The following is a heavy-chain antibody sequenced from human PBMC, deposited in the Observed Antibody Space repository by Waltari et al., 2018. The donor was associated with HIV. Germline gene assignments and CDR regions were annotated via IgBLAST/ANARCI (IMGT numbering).Heavy chain of an antibody. CDR3: GFEGGNYVSPLNF. V-gene: IGHV1-69*04. D-gene: IGHD4-4*01. CDR2: IVPSLSVT. Sequence: QVQLEQSGPELKKPGSSVKVSCKSSGDTFGNYAVAWVRQAPGQGLEWMGRIVPSLSVTTYAEKFQDRVTITADESTTTAYMELSSLKSEDTAMYYCGFEGGNYVSPLNFWGQGTLVSVSS. J-gene: IGHJ4*02. CDR1: GDTFGNYA.